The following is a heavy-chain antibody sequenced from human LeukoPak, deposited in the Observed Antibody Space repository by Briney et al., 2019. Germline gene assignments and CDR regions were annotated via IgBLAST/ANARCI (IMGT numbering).Heavy chain of an antibody. Sequence: GGFLRLSCAASGFTFSDYYMSWIRQAPGKGLEWVSYISSSGSTIYYADSVKGRFTISRDNAKNSLYLQMNSLRAADTAVYYCAKDTVNSGSSYWGQGTLVTVSS. CDR1: GFTFSDYY. J-gene: IGHJ4*02. CDR3: AKDTVNSGSSY. D-gene: IGHD6-19*01. V-gene: IGHV3-11*01. CDR2: ISSSGSTI.